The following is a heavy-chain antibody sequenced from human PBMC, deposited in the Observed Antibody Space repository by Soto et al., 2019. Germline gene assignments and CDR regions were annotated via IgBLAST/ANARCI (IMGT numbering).Heavy chain of an antibody. J-gene: IGHJ6*02. D-gene: IGHD2-15*01. CDR3: ARHSHSAPRWMDV. CDR1: GYSFTSYW. CDR2: IYPGASDT. V-gene: IGHV5-51*01. Sequence: PGESLKISRKASGYSFTSYWVGWARQIPGKGLEWMGLIYPGASDTRYSPSFQGQVTISADKAISIAYLQWSSLKASDTAMYYCARHSHSAPRWMDVGGQGTTVTVAS.